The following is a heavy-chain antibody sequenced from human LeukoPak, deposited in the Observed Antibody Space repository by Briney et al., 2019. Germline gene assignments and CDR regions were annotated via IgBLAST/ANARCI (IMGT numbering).Heavy chain of an antibody. CDR2: ISSSGGTT. J-gene: IGHJ4*02. CDR3: ARDLGGGIWFVGDDTGSGIDY. CDR1: GFTFSNYA. D-gene: IGHD3-10*01. V-gene: IGHV3-23*01. Sequence: PGGSLRLSCAASGFTFSNYAMSWVRQAPGKGLEWVSAISSSGGTTYYADSVKGRFTISRDNSKNTLYLQMNSLRAEDTAVYYCARDLGGGIWFVGDDTGSGIDYWGQGTLVTVSS.